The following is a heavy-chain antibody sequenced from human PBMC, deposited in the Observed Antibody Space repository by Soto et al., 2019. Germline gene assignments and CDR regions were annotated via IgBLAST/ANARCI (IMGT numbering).Heavy chain of an antibody. CDR2: INTDGDTT. J-gene: IGHJ6*03. V-gene: IGHV3-74*01. D-gene: IGHD6-13*01. CDR1: GFTFNNYW. CDR3: ARHVGIAAAGTILAYYYYYMDV. Sequence: GGSLRLSCAASGFTFNNYWMHWVRQAPGKGLVWVSRINTDGDTTTYADSVKGRFTISRDNAKNTLYLQMNSLRAEDTAVYYCARHVGIAAAGTILAYYYYYMDVWGKGTTVTVSS.